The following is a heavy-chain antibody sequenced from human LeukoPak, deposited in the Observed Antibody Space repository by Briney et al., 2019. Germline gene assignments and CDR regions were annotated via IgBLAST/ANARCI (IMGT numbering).Heavy chain of an antibody. V-gene: IGHV3-23*01. CDR2: LGISGDYA. CDR3: ARGGGGNSDFLTTYTGASLSFDY. CDR1: GFTLSGYA. D-gene: IGHD3-9*01. Sequence: GGSLRLSCVASGFTLSGYAVSWVRQAPGKGLQWVSSLGISGDYAWYAGSVKGRFTISRDSSKNTLYLQMNRLGAEDTAVYYCARGGGGNSDFLTTYTGASLSFDYWGQGALVTVSS. J-gene: IGHJ4*02.